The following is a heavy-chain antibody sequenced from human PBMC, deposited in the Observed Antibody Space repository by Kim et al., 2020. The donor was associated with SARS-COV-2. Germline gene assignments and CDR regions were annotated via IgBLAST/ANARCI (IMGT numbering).Heavy chain of an antibody. CDR3: ARGGLWFGNHYYYGMDV. J-gene: IGHJ6*02. CDR1: GGSISSYY. CDR2: IYYSGST. Sequence: SETLSLTCTVSGGSISSYYWSWIRQPPGKGLEWIGYIYYSGSTPYNPSLKSRVTISVDTSKNQFSLKLSSVTAADTAVYYCARGGLWFGNHYYYGMDVWGQGTTVTVSS. D-gene: IGHD3-10*01. V-gene: IGHV4-59*01.